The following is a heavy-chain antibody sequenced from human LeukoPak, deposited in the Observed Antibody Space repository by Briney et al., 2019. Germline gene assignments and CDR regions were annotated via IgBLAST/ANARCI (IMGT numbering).Heavy chain of an antibody. Sequence: PSETLSLTCAVSGYSISSGYYWGWIRQPPGKGLEWIGSIYHSGSTYYNPSLKSRVTISVDTSKNQFSLKLSSVTAADTAVYYCARVGIAVAGHDAFDIWGQGTMVTVSS. CDR2: IYHSGST. CDR3: ARVGIAVAGHDAFDI. D-gene: IGHD6-19*01. CDR1: GYSISSGYY. V-gene: IGHV4-38-2*01. J-gene: IGHJ3*02.